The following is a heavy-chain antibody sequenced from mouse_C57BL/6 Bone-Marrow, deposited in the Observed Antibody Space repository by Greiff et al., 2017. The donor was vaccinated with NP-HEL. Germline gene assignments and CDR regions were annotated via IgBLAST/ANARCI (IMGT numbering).Heavy chain of an antibody. D-gene: IGHD3-2*02. J-gene: IGHJ3*01. CDR1: GYTFTSYW. CDR3: APQGLDSSGYDWFAY. V-gene: IGHV1-53*01. Sequence: QVQLQQPGTELVKPGASVKLSCKASGYTFTSYWMHWVKQRPGQGLEWIGNINPSNGGTNYNEKFKSKATLTVDKSSSTAYMQRSSLTSEDSAVYYCAPQGLDSSGYDWFAYWGQGTLVTVSA. CDR2: INPSNGGT.